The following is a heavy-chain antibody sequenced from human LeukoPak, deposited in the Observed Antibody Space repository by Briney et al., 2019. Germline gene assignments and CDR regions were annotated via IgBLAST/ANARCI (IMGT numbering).Heavy chain of an antibody. Sequence: SETLSLTCTVSGGSISSSSYYWGWIRQPPWKGLEWIGSIYYSGSTYYNPSLKSRVTISVDTSKNQLSLKLSSVTAADTAVYFCARGILRDYYDSSGFYHRGGVGYWGQGALVTVSS. CDR1: GGSISSSSYY. D-gene: IGHD3-22*01. J-gene: IGHJ4*02. CDR3: ARGILRDYYDSSGFYHRGGVGY. CDR2: IYYSGST. V-gene: IGHV4-39*07.